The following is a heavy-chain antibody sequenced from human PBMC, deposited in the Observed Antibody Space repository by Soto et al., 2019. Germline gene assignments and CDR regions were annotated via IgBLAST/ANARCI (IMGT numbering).Heavy chain of an antibody. CDR2: ISYDGSNK. D-gene: IGHD4-17*01. V-gene: IGHV3-30*18. Sequence: GGSLRLSCAASGFTFSSYGMHWVRQAPGKGLEWVAVISYDGSNKYYADSVKGRFTISRDNSKNTLYLQMNSLRAEDTAVYYCAKDLPYDYGDYVWGQGTLVTVSS. CDR3: AKDLPYDYGDYV. CDR1: GFTFSSYG. J-gene: IGHJ4*02.